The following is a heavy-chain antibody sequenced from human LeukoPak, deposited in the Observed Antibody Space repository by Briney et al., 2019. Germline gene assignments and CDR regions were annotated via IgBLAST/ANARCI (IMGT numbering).Heavy chain of an antibody. Sequence: SQTLSLTCTVSGGSISSGDYYWSWIRQPPGKGLEWIGYIYYSGSTYYNPSLKSRVTISVDTSKNQFSLKLSSVTAADTAVYYCAGDLEAIDGSSHDAFDIWGQGTMVTVSS. CDR3: AGDLEAIDGSSHDAFDI. CDR2: IYYSGST. J-gene: IGHJ3*02. CDR1: GGSISSGDYY. V-gene: IGHV4-30-4*08. D-gene: IGHD1-26*01.